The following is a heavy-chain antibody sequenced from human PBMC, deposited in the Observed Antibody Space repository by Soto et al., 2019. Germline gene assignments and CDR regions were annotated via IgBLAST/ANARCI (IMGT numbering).Heavy chain of an antibody. V-gene: IGHV1-2*02. CDR3: TRENVENSVGLYDAFHI. CDR2: MNPKSGGA. Sequence: ASVKVSCKTSGYTFADYYTHWVRQAPGQGLEWMGWMNPKSGGAYFAQKFQGRVTLTRDTSIGTAYIEVNSLTSDDTAVYFCTRENVENSVGLYDAFHIWGQGTTVTVSS. CDR1: GYTFADYY. D-gene: IGHD3-10*02. J-gene: IGHJ3*02.